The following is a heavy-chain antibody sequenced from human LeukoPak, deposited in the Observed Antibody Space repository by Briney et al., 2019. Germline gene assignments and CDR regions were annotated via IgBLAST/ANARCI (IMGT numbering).Heavy chain of an antibody. V-gene: IGHV3-74*03. CDR1: EFTFSSYW. J-gene: IGHJ4*02. CDR2: INSDGSST. D-gene: IGHD2-15*01. CDR3: ARDQCSGDNCQVALDY. Sequence: GGSLRLSCAPSEFTFSSYWMHWVRQAPGKGLVCVSRINSDGSSTKYADSVKGRFTISRDNAKNTLYLQMNSLRVEDTATYYCARDQCSGDNCQVALDYWGQGTLVTVSS.